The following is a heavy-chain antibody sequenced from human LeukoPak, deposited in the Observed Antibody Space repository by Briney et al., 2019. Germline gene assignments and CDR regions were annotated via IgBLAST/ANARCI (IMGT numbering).Heavy chain of an antibody. Sequence: SQTLSLTCTVSGGSISSGSYYWSCIRQPAGKGLEWIGRIYTSGSTNYNPSLKSRVTISVDTCKNRFCLKLSSVTAADTAVYYCARDEPDYYDSSGYEPNDAFDIWGQGTMVTVSS. CDR1: GGSISSGSYY. CDR2: IYTSGST. D-gene: IGHD3-22*01. CDR3: ARDEPDYYDSSGYEPNDAFDI. V-gene: IGHV4-61*02. J-gene: IGHJ3*02.